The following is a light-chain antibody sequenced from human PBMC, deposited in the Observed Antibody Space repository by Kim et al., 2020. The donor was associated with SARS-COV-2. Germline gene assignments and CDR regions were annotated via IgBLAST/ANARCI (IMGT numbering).Light chain of an antibody. CDR2: CTS. Sequence: LSPGERATLPCRASQSVACNLLAWFQQNPGQAPSLLVYCTSSRATGIPDMFSGSGSGTVFTLTISSLEPEYFAIYYCQQYDRSPYTFGQGTKLEI. CDR1: QSVACNL. CDR3: QQYDRSPYT. J-gene: IGKJ2*01. V-gene: IGKV3-20*01.